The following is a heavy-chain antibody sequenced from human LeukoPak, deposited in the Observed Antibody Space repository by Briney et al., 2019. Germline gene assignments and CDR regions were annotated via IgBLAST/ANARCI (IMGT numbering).Heavy chain of an antibody. D-gene: IGHD6-6*01. J-gene: IGHJ4*02. V-gene: IGHV1-46*01. Sequence: ASVKVSCKASGYTFTSYYMHWVRQAPGQGLEWMGIINPSGGSTSYGQKFQGRVTMTRDMSTSTVYMELSSLRSEDTAVYYCARYSSSARGYFDYWGQGTLVTVSS. CDR3: ARYSSSARGYFDY. CDR1: GYTFTSYY. CDR2: INPSGGST.